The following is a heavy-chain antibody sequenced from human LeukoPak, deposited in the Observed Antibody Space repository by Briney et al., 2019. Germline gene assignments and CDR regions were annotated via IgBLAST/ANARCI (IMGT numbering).Heavy chain of an antibody. Sequence: SETLSLTCAVYGGSFSGYYWSWIRQPPGKGLEWIGEINHSGSTNYNPSLKSRVTISVDTSKNQFSLKLSSVTAADTAVYYCARFGYHYDSSGKKDYWGQGTLVTVSS. CDR3: ARFGYHYDSSGKKDY. CDR2: INHSGST. CDR1: GGSFSGYY. D-gene: IGHD3-22*01. V-gene: IGHV4-34*01. J-gene: IGHJ4*02.